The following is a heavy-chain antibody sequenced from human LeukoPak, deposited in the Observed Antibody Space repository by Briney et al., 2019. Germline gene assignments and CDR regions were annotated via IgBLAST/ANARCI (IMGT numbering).Heavy chain of an antibody. CDR2: TVGSRPDT. CDR1: GFAFTNYA. CDR3: AKASYYYDSSGYYYIDY. V-gene: IGHV3-23*01. J-gene: IGHJ4*02. Sequence: GGSLRLSCAASGFAFTNYAMSWVRQTPGKGLEWVAATVGSRPDTYHADSVKGRFTVSRDNSKNTLYLQMNSLRAEDTAVYYCAKASYYYDSSGYYYIDYWGQGTLVTVSS. D-gene: IGHD3-22*01.